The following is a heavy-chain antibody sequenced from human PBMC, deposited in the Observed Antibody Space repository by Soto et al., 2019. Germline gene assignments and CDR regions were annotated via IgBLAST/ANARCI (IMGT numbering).Heavy chain of an antibody. J-gene: IGHJ4*02. Sequence: SVKVSCKASGGTFSSYAIIWVRQAPGQGLEWMGGIIPIFGTANYAQKFQGRVTITADESTSTAYMELSSLRSEDTAVYYCARDRRYYDSSGYPAGFAYWGQGTLVTVSS. D-gene: IGHD3-22*01. CDR1: GGTFSSYA. CDR2: IIPIFGTA. CDR3: ARDRRYYDSSGYPAGFAY. V-gene: IGHV1-69*13.